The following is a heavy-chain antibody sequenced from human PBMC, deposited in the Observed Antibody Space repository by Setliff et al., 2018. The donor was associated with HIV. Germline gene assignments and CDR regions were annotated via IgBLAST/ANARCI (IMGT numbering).Heavy chain of an antibody. Sequence: GGSLRLSCAASGFTFGNYNMNWVRQAPGKGLEWVSSVVASSTYIYYADSVKGRFTVSRDNSKNSLYLQMNSLRVEDTAVYYCARTSTTTGTTLNWFDPWGQGTLVTVSS. CDR2: VVASSTYI. D-gene: IGHD1-1*01. V-gene: IGHV3-21*01. J-gene: IGHJ5*02. CDR1: GFTFGNYN. CDR3: ARTSTTTGTTLNWFDP.